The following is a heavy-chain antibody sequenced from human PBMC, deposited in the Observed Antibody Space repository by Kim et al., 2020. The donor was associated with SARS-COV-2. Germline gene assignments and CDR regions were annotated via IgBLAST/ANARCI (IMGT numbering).Heavy chain of an antibody. V-gene: IGHV4-39*01. J-gene: IGHJ6*02. CDR1: GGSISSSSYY. CDR2: IYYSGST. CDR3: ARHPHPSYYYGMDV. Sequence: SETLSLTCTVSGGSISSSSYYWGWIRQPPGKGLEWIGSIYYSGSTYYNPSLKSRVTISVDTSKNQFSLKLSSVTAADTAVYYCARHPHPSYYYGMDVWGQGTTVTVSS.